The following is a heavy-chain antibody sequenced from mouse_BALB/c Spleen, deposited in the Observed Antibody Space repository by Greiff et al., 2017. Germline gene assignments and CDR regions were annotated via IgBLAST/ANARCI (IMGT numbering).Heavy chain of an antibody. CDR2: INPSTGYT. CDR3: ARKEGCRYDGEPWFAD. Sequence: QVQLQQSGAELAKPGASVKMSCKASGYTFTSYWMHWVKQRPGQGLEWIGYINPSTGYTEYNQKFKDKATLTADKSSSTAYMQLSSLTSEDSAVYYCARKEGCRYDGEPWFADWGRGTLVTVSA. J-gene: IGHJ3*01. V-gene: IGHV1-7*01. CDR1: GYTFTSYW. D-gene: IGHD2-14*01.